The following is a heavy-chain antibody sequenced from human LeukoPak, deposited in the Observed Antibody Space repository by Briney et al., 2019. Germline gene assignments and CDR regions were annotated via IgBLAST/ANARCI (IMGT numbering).Heavy chain of an antibody. D-gene: IGHD3-9*01. V-gene: IGHV3-23*01. CDR3: ASPIVFGLRYFDRLLRFDY. CDR1: GFTFSSYA. CDR2: ISGSGGST. J-gene: IGHJ4*02. Sequence: PGGSLRLSCAASGFTFSSYAMSWVRQAPGKGLEWVSAISGSGGSTYYADSVKGRFTISRDNSKNTLYLQMNSLRAEDTAVYYCASPIVFGLRYFDRLLRFDYWGQGTLVTVSS.